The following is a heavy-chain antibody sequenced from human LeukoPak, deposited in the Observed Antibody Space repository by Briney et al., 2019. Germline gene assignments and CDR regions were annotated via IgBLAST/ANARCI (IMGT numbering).Heavy chain of an antibody. V-gene: IGHV1-8*01. J-gene: IGHJ5*02. Sequence: ASVKVSCKASGYTFTSYDINWVRQATGQGLEWMGWMNPNSGDTGYPQKFQGRVTMTRDTSITTAYMELSSLRSDDTAVYYCARSGFGSGISFDLWGQGTLVTVSS. CDR1: GYTFTSYD. CDR3: ARSGFGSGISFDL. D-gene: IGHD3-10*01. CDR2: MNPNSGDT.